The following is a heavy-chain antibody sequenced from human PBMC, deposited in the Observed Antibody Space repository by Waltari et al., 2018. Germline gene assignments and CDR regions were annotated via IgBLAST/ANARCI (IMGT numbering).Heavy chain of an antibody. Sequence: EVQLVQSGAEVKKPGESLKISCEVSGYSFTTYWIGRVREMPGKGLGGMGLMYPGNALQRISPSLQGQFTYSALKSRGTAYLQWCSLKASERAIYYCAGRPGPWGYYGGVGYSGAFDFWGQGTLVTVSS. CDR2: MYPGNALQ. CDR1: GYSFTTYW. CDR3: AGRPGPWGYYGGVGYSGAFDF. D-gene: IGHD3-10*01. J-gene: IGHJ3*01. V-gene: IGHV5-51*01.